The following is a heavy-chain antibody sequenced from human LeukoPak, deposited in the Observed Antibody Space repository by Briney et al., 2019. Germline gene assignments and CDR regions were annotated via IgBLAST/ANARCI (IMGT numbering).Heavy chain of an antibody. CDR1: GGSISSSNW. CDR2: IYHSGST. D-gene: IGHD3-22*01. Sequence: PSGTLSLTCAVSGGSISSSNWWSWVRQPPGKGLEWIGEIYHSGSTNYNPSLKSRVTISVDKSKNQFSLKLSSVTAADTAVYYCARARYYYDSSGQYSWFDPWGQGTLVTVSS. CDR3: ARARYYYDSSGQYSWFDP. V-gene: IGHV4-4*02. J-gene: IGHJ5*02.